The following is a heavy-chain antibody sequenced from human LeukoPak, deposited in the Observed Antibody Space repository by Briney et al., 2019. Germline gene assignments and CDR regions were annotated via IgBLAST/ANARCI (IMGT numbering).Heavy chain of an antibody. D-gene: IGHD3-10*01. Sequence: GGSLRLSCAASGFTFSNYGMHWVRQAPGKGLEWVAVISFDGSNKYYADSVKGRFIISRDNYKNTLYLQMNRLRAEDTAVYYCTKGLLWFGERDYFDYWGQGTLVTVSS. CDR1: GFTFSNYG. J-gene: IGHJ4*02. V-gene: IGHV3-30*18. CDR3: TKGLLWFGERDYFDY. CDR2: ISFDGSNK.